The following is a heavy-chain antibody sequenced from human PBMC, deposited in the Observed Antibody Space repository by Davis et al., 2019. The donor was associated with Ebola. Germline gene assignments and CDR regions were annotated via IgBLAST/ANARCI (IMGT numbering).Heavy chain of an antibody. Sequence: GESLKISCAASGFTFSSYAMTWVRQAPGKGLEWVSVISGSGGSTHYADSVKGRFTISRDNSKNTLYLQMNSLGAEDTAVYYCVKNIGLKSPDYWGQGTLVTVSS. CDR2: ISGSGGST. CDR3: VKNIGLKSPDY. CDR1: GFTFSSYA. J-gene: IGHJ4*02. V-gene: IGHV3-23*01. D-gene: IGHD1/OR15-1a*01.